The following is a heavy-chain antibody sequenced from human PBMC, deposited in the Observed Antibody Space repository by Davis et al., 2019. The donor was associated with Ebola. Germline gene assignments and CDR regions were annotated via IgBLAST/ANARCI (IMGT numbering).Heavy chain of an antibody. V-gene: IGHV3-64D*08. CDR1: GFTFSSYA. CDR3: VNSRESGNYSYYGMDV. D-gene: IGHD1-26*01. CDR2: ISSNGCRT. J-gene: IGHJ6*02. Sequence: GESLKISCSASGFTFSSYAMHWLRQAPGKGLEYVSAISSNGCRTYYAVSVKGRFTISRDNSKNTLYLQMSSLTAEDTAVYYCVNSRESGNYSYYGMDVWGQGTTVTVSS.